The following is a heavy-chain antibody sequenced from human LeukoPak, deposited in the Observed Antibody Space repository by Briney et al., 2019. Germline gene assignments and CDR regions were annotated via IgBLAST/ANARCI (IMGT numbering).Heavy chain of an antibody. CDR2: ISGSGGST. CDR3: AKQSGTMIVVVHTYFDY. J-gene: IGHJ4*02. D-gene: IGHD3-22*01. V-gene: IGHV3-23*01. CDR1: GFTFSSYA. Sequence: GGSLRLSCAASGFTFSSYAMSWVRQAPGKGLEWVSAISGSGGSTYYADSVKGRFTISRDNSKNTLYLQMNSLRAEDTAVYYCAKQSGTMIVVVHTYFDYWGQGTLVTVSS.